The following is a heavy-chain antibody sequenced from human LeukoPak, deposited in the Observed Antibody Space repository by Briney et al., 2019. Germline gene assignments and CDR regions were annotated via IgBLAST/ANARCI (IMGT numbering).Heavy chain of an antibody. CDR2: IYYSGST. V-gene: IGHV4-59*08. J-gene: IGHJ4*02. Sequence: SETLSLTCTVSGGSISSYYWSWIRQPPGKGLEWIGYIYYSGSTYYNPSLKSRVTILVDTSKNQFSLKLSSVTAADTAVYYCARYRIMSSGWRFDYWGQGTLVTVSS. D-gene: IGHD6-19*01. CDR3: ARYRIMSSGWRFDY. CDR1: GGSISSYY.